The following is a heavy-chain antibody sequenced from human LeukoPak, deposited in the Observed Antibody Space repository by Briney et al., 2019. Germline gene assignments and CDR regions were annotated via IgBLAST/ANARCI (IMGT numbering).Heavy chain of an antibody. J-gene: IGHJ4*02. CDR3: AGGIAVAGYATY. D-gene: IGHD6-19*01. Sequence: ASVKVSCKASGFTFTSSAMQWVRQARGQRLEWIGWIVVGSGNTNYAQKFQERVTITRDMSTSTAYMELSSLRSEDTAVYYCAGGIAVAGYATYWGKGTLVTVSS. CDR1: GFTFTSSA. V-gene: IGHV1-58*02. CDR2: IVVGSGNT.